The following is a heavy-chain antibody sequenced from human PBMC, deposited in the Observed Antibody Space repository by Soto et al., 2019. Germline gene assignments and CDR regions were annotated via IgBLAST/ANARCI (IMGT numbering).Heavy chain of an antibody. J-gene: IGHJ4*02. Sequence: QVQLVESGGGVVQPGRSLRLSCAASGFTFSSYAMHWVRQAPGKGLEWVAVISYDGSNKYYADSVKGRFTISRDNSKNTLYLQMTSLRAEDTALYYCASPVASIPQPFDYWGQGTLVTVSS. CDR2: ISYDGSNK. D-gene: IGHD2-15*01. CDR3: ASPVASIPQPFDY. CDR1: GFTFSSYA. V-gene: IGHV3-30-3*01.